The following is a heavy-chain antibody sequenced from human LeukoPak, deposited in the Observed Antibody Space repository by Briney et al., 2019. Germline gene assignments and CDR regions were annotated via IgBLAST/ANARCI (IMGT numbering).Heavy chain of an antibody. D-gene: IGHD6-19*01. CDR1: GLPFSSYV. J-gene: IGHJ4*02. Sequence: GSLSFSCAASGLPFSSYVMSWVRPTPGKGLEWVSAISGSGDTTSYADSVKGRFTISRDNSKNTLYLQMNSLRAEDTAAYYCARESYSSGWYFDYWGQGTLVTVSS. V-gene: IGHV3-23*01. CDR3: ARESYSSGWYFDY. CDR2: ISGSGDTT.